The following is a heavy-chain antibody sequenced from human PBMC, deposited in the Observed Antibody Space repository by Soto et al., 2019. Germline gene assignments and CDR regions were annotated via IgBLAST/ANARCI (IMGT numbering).Heavy chain of an antibody. CDR1: GFTFSRYA. V-gene: IGHV3-30*04. D-gene: IGHD3-10*01. CDR2: ISRDGSNK. J-gene: IGHJ4*02. Sequence: GGSLRLSCAASGFTFSRYAIHWVRQAPGKGLEWVAVISRDGSNKYYVDSVKGRFTISGDNSKNTLYLQMNSLRDEDTAVYYCARSRNSAVADSFDFWGQGTLVTVSS. CDR3: ARSRNSAVADSFDF.